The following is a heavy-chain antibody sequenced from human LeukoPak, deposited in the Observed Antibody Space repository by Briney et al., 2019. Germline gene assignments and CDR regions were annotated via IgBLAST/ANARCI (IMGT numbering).Heavy chain of an antibody. CDR3: ASSIAAPERMDV. CDR1: GGSVSSSSYY. Sequence: SETLSLTCTVSGGSVSSSSYYWGWIRQPPGKGLEWIGNIYYSGSTYYNPSLKSRVTISVDTSKNQFSLKLSSVTAADTAVYYCASSIAAPERMDVWGQGTTVTVSS. J-gene: IGHJ6*02. V-gene: IGHV4-39*07. D-gene: IGHD6-13*01. CDR2: IYYSGST.